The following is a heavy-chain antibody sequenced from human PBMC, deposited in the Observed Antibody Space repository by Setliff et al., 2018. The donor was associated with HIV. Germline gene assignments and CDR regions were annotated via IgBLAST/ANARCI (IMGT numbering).Heavy chain of an antibody. CDR3: ARQKTVTTYFDY. J-gene: IGHJ4*02. CDR1: GGSIRSFF. CDR2: TYTSGST. Sequence: PSETLSLTCTVSGGSIRSFFWSWIRQPPGKGLEWIGHTYTSGSTYYNPSLQSRVTISVDTSKNQFSLKLSSVTAADTAVYYCARQKTVTTYFDYWGQGTLVTV. D-gene: IGHD4-17*01. V-gene: IGHV4-4*08.